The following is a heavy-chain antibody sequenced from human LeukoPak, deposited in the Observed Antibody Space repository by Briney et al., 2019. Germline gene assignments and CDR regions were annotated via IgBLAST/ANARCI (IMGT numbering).Heavy chain of an antibody. Sequence: ASVKVSCKASGGTFSSYAISWVRQAPGQGLEWMGRIIPIFGTANYAQKFQGRVTITTDESTSTAYMELSSLRSEDTAVYYCARASPEGYYDSKPYYYYYYYMDVWSKGTTVTVSS. D-gene: IGHD3-22*01. CDR2: IIPIFGTA. V-gene: IGHV1-69*05. J-gene: IGHJ6*03. CDR1: GGTFSSYA. CDR3: ARASPEGYYDSKPYYYYYYYMDV.